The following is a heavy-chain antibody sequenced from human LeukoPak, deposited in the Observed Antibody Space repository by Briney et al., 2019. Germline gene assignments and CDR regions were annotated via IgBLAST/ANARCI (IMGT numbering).Heavy chain of an antibody. D-gene: IGHD2-2*01. CDR1: GGSFSGYY. V-gene: IGHV4-34*01. J-gene: IGHJ5*02. Sequence: SETLSLTCAVYGGSFSGYYWSWIRQPPGKGLEWIGEINHSGSTNYNPSLKSRVTISVDTSKNQFSLKLSSVTAADTAVYYCARGPVPAAFNWFDPWGRGTLVTVSS. CDR2: INHSGST. CDR3: ARGPVPAAFNWFDP.